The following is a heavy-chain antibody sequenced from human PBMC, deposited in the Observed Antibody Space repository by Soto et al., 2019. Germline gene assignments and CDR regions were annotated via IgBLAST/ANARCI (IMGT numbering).Heavy chain of an antibody. D-gene: IGHD4-4*01. CDR3: AKVFAGSYSNVFDF. CDR2: ISKNGDFQ. J-gene: IGHJ4*02. V-gene: IGHV3-30*18. CDR1: GFSFDSVG. Sequence: PGGSLRLSCAASGFSFDSVGLHWVRQAPGEGLEWVAIISKNGDFQSYADSVRGRCTISRDNSNNTLSLHLNSLKTDDTAMCYCAKVFAGSYSNVFDFWGPGTMVTVSS.